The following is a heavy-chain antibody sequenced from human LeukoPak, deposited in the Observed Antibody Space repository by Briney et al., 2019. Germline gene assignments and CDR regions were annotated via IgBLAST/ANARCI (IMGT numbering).Heavy chain of an antibody. J-gene: IGHJ6*03. CDR1: GGSFSGYY. CDR3: ARVFDSGSQAYFYYMDV. Sequence: SETLSFTCAVYGGSFSGYYWSWIRQPPGKGLEWIGEINHSGSTNYNPSLKSRVTISVDTSKNQFSLKVSSVTAADTAVYYCARVFDSGSQAYFYYMDVWGKGTTVTVSS. V-gene: IGHV4-34*01. CDR2: INHSGST. D-gene: IGHD3-10*01.